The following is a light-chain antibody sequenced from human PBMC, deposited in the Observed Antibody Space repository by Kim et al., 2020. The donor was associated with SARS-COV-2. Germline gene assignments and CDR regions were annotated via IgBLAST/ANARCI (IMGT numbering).Light chain of an antibody. Sequence: GQSSTVSCTGTSSDVGGCKFVSWYQQHPGKAPKLMIYDVSERPSGVPDRFSGSKSGNTASLTISGLQPEDEADYYCCSYAGNYIWVFGGGTQLTVL. CDR1: SSDVGGCKF. CDR2: DVS. V-gene: IGLV2-11*01. J-gene: IGLJ3*02. CDR3: CSYAGNYIWV.